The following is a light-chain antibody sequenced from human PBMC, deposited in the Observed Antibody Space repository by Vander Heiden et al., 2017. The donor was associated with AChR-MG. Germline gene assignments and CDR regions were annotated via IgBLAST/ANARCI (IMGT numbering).Light chain of an antibody. J-gene: IGKJ5*01. CDR2: GTS. CDR1: QSISSY. CDR3: QQSHSTTRT. V-gene: IGKV1-39*01. Sequence: DIQMTQSPSSLSASAGDRVMITCRASQSISSYLNWYQQKPGKAPKLLIYGTSSLQSGDPSRFSGSGSGTDFSLTISSLQPEDVATYYCQQSHSTTRTFGQGTRLEIK.